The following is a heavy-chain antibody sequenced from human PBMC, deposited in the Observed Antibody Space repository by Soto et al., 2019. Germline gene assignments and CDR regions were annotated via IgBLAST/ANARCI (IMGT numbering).Heavy chain of an antibody. CDR3: ARGQVVAAQH. V-gene: IGHV4-30-2*01. J-gene: IGHJ4*02. D-gene: IGHD2-15*01. Sequence: SETLSLTCTVSYGSISSGGYSWSFIRQPPGKGLEWIGYIYHSGSTYYNPSLKSRVTISVDRSKNQFSLKLSSVTAADTAVYYCARGQVVAAQHWGQGTLVTVSS. CDR1: YGSISSGGYS. CDR2: IYHSGST.